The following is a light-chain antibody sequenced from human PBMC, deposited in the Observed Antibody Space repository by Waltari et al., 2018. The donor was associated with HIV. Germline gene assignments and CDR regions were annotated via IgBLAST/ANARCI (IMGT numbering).Light chain of an antibody. Sequence: VMTQSPGTLSVSPGERATLSCRSSENIRNHLAWYQQKPRQAPRLLFYDASARATGVPARFSGSGSGTEFTLSISGLQSEDFAIYYCQQYSRWPPTWTFGQGTKVDVK. CDR3: QQYSRWPPTWT. V-gene: IGKV3-15*01. CDR2: DAS. J-gene: IGKJ1*01. CDR1: ENIRNH.